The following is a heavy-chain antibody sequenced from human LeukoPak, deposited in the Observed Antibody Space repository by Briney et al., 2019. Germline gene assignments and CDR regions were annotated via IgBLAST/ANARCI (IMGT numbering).Heavy chain of an antibody. CDR2: ISYDGSNE. CDR1: GFTFSSYA. J-gene: IGHJ6*04. V-gene: IGHV3-30*04. D-gene: IGHD3-10*01. CDR3: ARDPGAITMVRGVGYYYYGMDV. Sequence: GRSLRLSCAASGFTFSSYAMHWVRQAPGKGLEWVAVISYDGSNEYYADSVKGRFTISRDNSKNTLYLQMNSLRAEDTAVYYCARDPGAITMVRGVGYYYYGMDVWGKGTTVTVSS.